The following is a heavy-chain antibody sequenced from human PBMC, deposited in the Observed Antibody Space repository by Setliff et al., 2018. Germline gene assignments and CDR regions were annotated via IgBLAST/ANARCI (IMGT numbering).Heavy chain of an antibody. CDR3: AKVIGGYPLKPSDY. CDR1: GFTFSNYG. Sequence: GGSLRFSCVASGFTFSNYGMHWVRQAPGKGLEWVTYIQHDGNIKHYADSVKGRCTISRDNSKNTLYLEMSSLRPEDTAVYYCAKVIGGYPLKPSDYWGQGTLVTVSS. D-gene: IGHD3-16*02. V-gene: IGHV3-30*02. J-gene: IGHJ4*02. CDR2: IQHDGNIK.